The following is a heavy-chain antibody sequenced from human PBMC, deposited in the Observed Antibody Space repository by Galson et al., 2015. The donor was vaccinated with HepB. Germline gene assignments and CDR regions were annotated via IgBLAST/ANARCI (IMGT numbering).Heavy chain of an antibody. CDR3: ARDTLYYYDSSGYPRRGRSPSYYFDY. D-gene: IGHD3-22*01. Sequence: SLRLSCAASGFTFSSYAMHWVRQAPGKGLEWVAVISYDGSNKYYADSVKGRFTISRDNSKNTLYLQMNSLRAEDTAVYYRARDTLYYYDSSGYPRRGRSPSYYFDYWGQGTLVTVSS. CDR1: GFTFSSYA. CDR2: ISYDGSNK. J-gene: IGHJ4*02. V-gene: IGHV3-30*04.